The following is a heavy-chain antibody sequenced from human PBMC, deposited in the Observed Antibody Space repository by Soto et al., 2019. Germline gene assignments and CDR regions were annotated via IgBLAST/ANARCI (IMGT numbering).Heavy chain of an antibody. Sequence: SETLSLTCTVSGGSISSSSYYWGWIRQPPGKGLEWIGSIYYSGSTYYNPSLKSRVTISVDTSKNQFSLKLSSVTAADTAVYYCARPRSIAAAGGFGWFDPWGQGTLVTVSS. CDR2: IYYSGST. CDR3: ARPRSIAAAGGFGWFDP. J-gene: IGHJ5*02. V-gene: IGHV4-39*01. CDR1: GGSISSSSYY. D-gene: IGHD6-13*01.